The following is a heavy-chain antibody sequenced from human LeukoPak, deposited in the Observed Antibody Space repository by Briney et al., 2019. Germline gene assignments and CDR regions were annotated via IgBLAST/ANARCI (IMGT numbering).Heavy chain of an antibody. CDR3: ARGESGSGAHFWGY. CDR2: IYYSGST. D-gene: IGHD3-3*02. V-gene: IGHV4-31*03. Sequence: SETLSLTCTVSGGSISSGGYYWSWIRQHPGKGLEWIGYIYYSGSTYYNPSLKSRVTISVDTSKNQFSLKLSSVTAADTAVYYCARGESGSGAHFWGYWGQGTLVTVSS. CDR1: GGSISSGGYY. J-gene: IGHJ4*02.